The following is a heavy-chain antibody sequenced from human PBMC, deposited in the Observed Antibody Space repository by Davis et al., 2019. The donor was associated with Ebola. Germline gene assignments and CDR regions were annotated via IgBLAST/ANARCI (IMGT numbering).Heavy chain of an antibody. CDR3: ARGRTGFYYDSSDSPMWFDP. CDR1: GGTFDSFG. V-gene: IGHV1-69*13. J-gene: IGHJ5*02. Sequence: SVKVSCKASGGTFDSFGVSWMRQAPGRGLEWMGGIVPMFRSPEYAPTFFDRPTITADASTRTVYMEMRNLRPEETAVEFWARGRTGFYYDSSDSPMWFDPWGQGNLVTVSS. D-gene: IGHD3-22*01. CDR2: IVPMFRSP.